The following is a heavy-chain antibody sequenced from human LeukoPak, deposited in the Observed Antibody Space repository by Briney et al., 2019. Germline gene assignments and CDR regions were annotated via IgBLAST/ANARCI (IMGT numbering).Heavy chain of an antibody. CDR1: GFTLRRYA. CDR3: ARGPAYYDILTGYYNP. V-gene: IGHV3-30*04. Sequence: GGSLRLSCAASGFTLRRYAMEWVRQAPGEGVGGVGGISYDGSNKYYADSVKGRFTISRDNSKNTLYLQMNSVRAEDTAVYYCARGPAYYDILTGYYNPWGQGTLVTVSS. D-gene: IGHD3-9*01. CDR2: ISYDGSNK. J-gene: IGHJ5*02.